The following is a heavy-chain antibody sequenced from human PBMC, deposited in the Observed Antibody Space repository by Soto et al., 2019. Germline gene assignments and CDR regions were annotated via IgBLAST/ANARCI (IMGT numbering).Heavy chain of an antibody. CDR1: GFTFSSYE. CDR2: ISSSGSTI. D-gene: IGHD3-3*01. CDR3: AREAVITIFGVVTDYGMDV. Sequence: GGPLRLSCAASGFTFSSYEMNWVRQAPGKGLEWVSYISSSGSTIYYADSVKGRFTISRDNAKNSLYLQMNSLRAEDTAVYYCAREAVITIFGVVTDYGMDVWGQGTTVTVSS. J-gene: IGHJ6*02. V-gene: IGHV3-48*03.